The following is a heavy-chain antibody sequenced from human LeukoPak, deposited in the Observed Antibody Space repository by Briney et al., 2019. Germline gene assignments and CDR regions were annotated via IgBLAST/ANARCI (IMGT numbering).Heavy chain of an antibody. CDR3: ARDYGGYYSKDWYFDL. Sequence: SETLSLTCTVSGGSISSYYWSWIRQHPGKGLEWIGYIYYSGSTNYNPSLKSRVTISVDTSKNQFSLKLSSVTAADTAVYYCARDYGGYYSKDWYFDLWGRGTLVTVSS. CDR1: GGSISSYY. J-gene: IGHJ2*01. V-gene: IGHV4-59*01. CDR2: IYYSGST. D-gene: IGHD3-22*01.